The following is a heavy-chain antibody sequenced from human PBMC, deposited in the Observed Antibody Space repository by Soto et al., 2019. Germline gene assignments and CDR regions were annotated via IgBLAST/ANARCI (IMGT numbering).Heavy chain of an antibody. D-gene: IGHD2-15*01. CDR1: GYSFTSYW. V-gene: IGHV5-51*01. Sequence: PGESLKISCKGSGYSFTSYWIGWVRQMPGKGLEWMGIIYPGDSDTRYSPSFQGQVTISADKSISTAYLQWSSLKASDTAMYYCARQECSSGSGGSCFPWGQGTLVTVSS. J-gene: IGHJ5*02. CDR2: IYPGDSDT. CDR3: ARQECSSGSGGSCFP.